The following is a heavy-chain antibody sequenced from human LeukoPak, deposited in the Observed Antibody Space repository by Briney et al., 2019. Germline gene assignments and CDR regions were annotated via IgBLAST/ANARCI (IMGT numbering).Heavy chain of an antibody. J-gene: IGHJ5*02. D-gene: IGHD2-2*01. CDR2: INHSGST. Sequence: PSETLSLTCAVYGGSFSGYYWSWLRQPPWKGLEWIGQINHSGSTNYNPSLKSRVTISVDTSKNQFSLKLSSVTAADTAVYYCARGSSDRYCSSTSCYVRRTNWFDPWGQGTLVTVSS. CDR3: ARGSSDRYCSSTSCYVRRTNWFDP. V-gene: IGHV4-34*01. CDR1: GGSFSGYY.